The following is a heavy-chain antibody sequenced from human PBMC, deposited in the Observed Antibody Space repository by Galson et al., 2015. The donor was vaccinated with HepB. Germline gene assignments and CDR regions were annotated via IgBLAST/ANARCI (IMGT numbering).Heavy chain of an antibody. CDR2: IHGRGLYP. D-gene: IGHD6-19*01. CDR3: ATRSGASGWYSYFQH. CDR1: GFTFSDYY. V-gene: IGHV3-11*03. Sequence: SLRLSCAASGFTFSDYYMSWFRQTPEKRLEWISYIHGRGLYPTYADSVKGRFTISRDISKNTVYLQMNSLRVEDTAVYYCATRSGASGWYSYFQHWGQGTLVTVSS. J-gene: IGHJ1*01.